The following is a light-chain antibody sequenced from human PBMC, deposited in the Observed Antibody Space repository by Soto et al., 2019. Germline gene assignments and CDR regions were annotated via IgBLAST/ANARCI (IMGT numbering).Light chain of an antibody. CDR1: QSVGSN. CDR3: QQYNNWPPVT. Sequence: EIVMTQSPATLSVSPGERATLSCRASQSVGSNLAWYQQKAGQAPRLLIYGASTRATGIPARFSGSGSGTEFTLTISSLPSEDFALYYCQQYNNWPPVTFGQGTRLDIK. J-gene: IGKJ5*01. V-gene: IGKV3-15*01. CDR2: GAS.